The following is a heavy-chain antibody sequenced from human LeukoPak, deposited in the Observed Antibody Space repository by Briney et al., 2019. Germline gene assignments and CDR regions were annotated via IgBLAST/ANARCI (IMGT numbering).Heavy chain of an antibody. D-gene: IGHD6-19*01. CDR1: GFTFSSYS. J-gene: IGHJ4*02. CDR3: ARKRSSGWIDY. Sequence: GGSLRLSCAASGFTFSSYSMNWVRQAPGKGLEWVSSISSSSSYIYYADSVKGRFTISRDNAKNLLYLQMNSLRAEDTAVYYCARKRSSGWIDYWGQGTLVTVSS. CDR2: ISSSSSYI. V-gene: IGHV3-21*01.